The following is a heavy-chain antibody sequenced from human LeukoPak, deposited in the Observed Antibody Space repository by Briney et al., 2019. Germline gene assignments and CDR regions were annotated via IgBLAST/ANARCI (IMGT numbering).Heavy chain of an antibody. Sequence: ASVKVSCKASGYTFTSYAMSWVRQAPGQGLEWMGWINTNTGNPTYAQGFTGRFVFSLDTSVSTAYLQISSLKAEDTAVYYCAREHCSGGSCYSNRYYYYYYMDVWGKGTTVTVSS. CDR3: AREHCSGGSCYSNRYYYYYYMDV. V-gene: IGHV7-4-1*02. J-gene: IGHJ6*03. D-gene: IGHD2-15*01. CDR2: INTNTGNP. CDR1: GYTFTSYA.